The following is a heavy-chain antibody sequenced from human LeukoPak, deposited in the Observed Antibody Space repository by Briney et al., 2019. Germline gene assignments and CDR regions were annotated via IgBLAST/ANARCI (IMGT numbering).Heavy chain of an antibody. J-gene: IGHJ4*02. CDR2: MSYDGSNK. CDR3: ARGSSSWYYFDY. CDR1: GFTFSSYG. D-gene: IGHD6-13*01. Sequence: GGSLRLSCAASGFTFSSYGMHWVRQAPGKGLEWVAVMSYDGSNKYYADSVKGRFTTSRDNSKNTLYLQMNSLRAEDTAVYYCARGSSSWYYFDYWGQGTLVTVSS. V-gene: IGHV3-30*19.